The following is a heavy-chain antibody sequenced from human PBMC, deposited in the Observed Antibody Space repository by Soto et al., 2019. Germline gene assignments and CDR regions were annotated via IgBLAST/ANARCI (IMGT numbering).Heavy chain of an antibody. V-gene: IGHV3-15*07. CDR3: TRRIAVAGTYSFDY. Sequence: PGGSLRLSCVASGFTFSHAWMDWVRQAPGKGLEWVGRIKSISDGETTNYAASVAGRFTISRDDSKNTLFLHVNSLKTEDTGVYYCTRRIAVAGTYSFDYWGQGTLVTVS. CDR1: GFTFSHAW. D-gene: IGHD6-19*01. CDR2: IKSISDGETT. J-gene: IGHJ4*02.